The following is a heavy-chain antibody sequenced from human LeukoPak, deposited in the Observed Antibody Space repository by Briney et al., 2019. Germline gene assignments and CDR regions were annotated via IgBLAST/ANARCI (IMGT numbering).Heavy chain of an antibody. CDR3: ASRSRDGYNWYAFDI. Sequence: GASVKVSFKSSGYTFTSYYMHWVRQAPGQGLEWMGIINPSGGSTSYAQKFQGRVTMTRDTSTSTVYMELSSLRSEDTAVYYCASRSRDGYNWYAFDIWGQGTMVTVSS. V-gene: IGHV1-46*01. CDR2: INPSGGST. CDR1: GYTFTSYY. D-gene: IGHD5-24*01. J-gene: IGHJ3*02.